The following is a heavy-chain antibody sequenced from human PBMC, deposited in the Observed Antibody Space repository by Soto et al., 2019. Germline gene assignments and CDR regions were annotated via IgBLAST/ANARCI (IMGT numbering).Heavy chain of an antibody. Sequence: PGGSLRLSCAASGFTFSSYAMKWVRQAPGKGLEWVSLIGESGTSTYYADSAKGRFTLSRDNSWNTLFLEMYSLRAEDTAVYYCAIYIPGVRYYGMDVWGQGTTVAVSS. V-gene: IGHV3-23*01. CDR2: IGESGTST. D-gene: IGHD2-2*01. CDR3: AIYIPGVRYYGMDV. CDR1: GFTFSSYA. J-gene: IGHJ6*02.